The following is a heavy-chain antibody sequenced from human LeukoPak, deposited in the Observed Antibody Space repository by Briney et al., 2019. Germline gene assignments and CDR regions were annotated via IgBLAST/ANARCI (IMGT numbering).Heavy chain of an antibody. Sequence: SETLSLTCAVSGGSISSSNWWSWVRQPPGKGLEWIGEIYHSGSTNYNPSLKSRVTISVDTSKNQFSLKLSSVTAADTAVYYCARGKKLRILDYWGQGTLVTVSS. J-gene: IGHJ4*02. V-gene: IGHV4-4*02. CDR2: IYHSGST. CDR1: GGSISSSNW. D-gene: IGHD7-27*01. CDR3: ARGKKLRILDY.